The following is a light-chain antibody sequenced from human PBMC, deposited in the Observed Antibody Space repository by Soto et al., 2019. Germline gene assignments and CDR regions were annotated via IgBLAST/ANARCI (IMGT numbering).Light chain of an antibody. J-gene: IGKJ2*01. CDR2: DAS. CDR3: QQRSNWPPMYT. V-gene: IGKV3-11*01. Sequence: EIVLTQSPATLSLSPGERATLSCRASQSVSSYLAWYQQKPGQAPRLLIYDASNRATGIPARFSGSGSGTDFTLTISSLAPEDFAVYYCQQRSNWPPMYTFGQGTKLDIK. CDR1: QSVSSY.